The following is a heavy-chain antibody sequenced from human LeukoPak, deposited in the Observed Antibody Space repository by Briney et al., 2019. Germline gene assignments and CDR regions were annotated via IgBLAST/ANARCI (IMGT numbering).Heavy chain of an antibody. CDR3: ARHIVATIGDYYYGMDV. V-gene: IGHV4-59*08. Sequence: SETLSLTCTVSGGSISSYYWSWIRQPPGKGLEWIGYIYYSGSTNYNPSLKSRVTISVDTSKNQFSLKLSSVTAADTAVYYCARHIVATIGDYYYGMDVWGQGTTVTVSS. CDR1: GGSISSYY. J-gene: IGHJ6*02. D-gene: IGHD5-12*01. CDR2: IYYSGST.